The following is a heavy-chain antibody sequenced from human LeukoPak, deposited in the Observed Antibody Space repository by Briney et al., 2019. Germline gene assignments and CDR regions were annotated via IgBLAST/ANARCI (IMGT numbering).Heavy chain of an antibody. D-gene: IGHD6-19*01. Sequence: SETLSLTCAVYGGSFSGYYWSWIRQPPGKGLEWIGSIYYSGSTYYNPSLKSRVTISVDTSKNQFSLKLSSVTAADTAVYYCARRGSSGWGRYFQHWGQGTLVTVSS. CDR1: GGSFSGYY. CDR3: ARRGSSGWGRYFQH. V-gene: IGHV4-34*01. J-gene: IGHJ1*01. CDR2: IYYSGST.